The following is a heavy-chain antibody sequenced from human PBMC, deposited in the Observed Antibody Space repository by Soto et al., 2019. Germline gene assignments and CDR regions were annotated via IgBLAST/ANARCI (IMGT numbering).Heavy chain of an antibody. Sequence: EVQLVESGGGLVKPGGSLRLSCAASGFTFSSYSMNWVRQAPGKGLEWVSSISSSSSYIYYADSVKGRFTISRDNAKNSLSLQMNSLRAEDTAVYYCARRGLRAAFDIWGQETMLTVSS. CDR2: ISSSSSYI. CDR3: ARRGLRAAFDI. CDR1: GFTFSSYS. J-gene: IGHJ3*02. D-gene: IGHD4-17*01. V-gene: IGHV3-21*01.